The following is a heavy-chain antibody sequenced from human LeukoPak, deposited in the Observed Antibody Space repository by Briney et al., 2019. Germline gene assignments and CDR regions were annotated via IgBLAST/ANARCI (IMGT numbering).Heavy chain of an antibody. CDR1: GGSISSGGYS. CDR2: IYHSGST. CDR3: ARTSIAARRANAFDI. J-gene: IGHJ3*02. Sequence: SETLSLTCAVSGGSISSGGYSWSWIRQPLGKGLEWIVYIYHSGSTYYNPSLKSRVTISVDRSKNQFSLKLSSVTAADTAVYYCARTSIAARRANAFDIWGQGTMVTVSS. V-gene: IGHV4-30-2*01. D-gene: IGHD6-6*01.